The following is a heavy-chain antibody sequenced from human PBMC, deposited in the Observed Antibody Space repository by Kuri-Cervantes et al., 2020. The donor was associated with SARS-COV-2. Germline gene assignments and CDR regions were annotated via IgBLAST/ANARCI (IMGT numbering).Heavy chain of an antibody. D-gene: IGHD3-3*01. V-gene: IGHV1-2*04. J-gene: IGHJ4*02. CDR2: INPNSGGT. CDR1: GYTFTDYY. Sequence: ASVKVSCKASGYTFTDYYINWVRLAPGQGLEWMGWINPNSGGTDYAQRYQGWVTMTRGTSTRTAFMELNRLTSDDTAVYFCARGGKHHHILRFLESFHFDSWGQGTLVTVSS. CDR3: ARGGKHHHILRFLESFHFDS.